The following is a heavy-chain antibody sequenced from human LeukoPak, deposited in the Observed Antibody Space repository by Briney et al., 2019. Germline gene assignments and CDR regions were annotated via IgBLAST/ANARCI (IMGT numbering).Heavy chain of an antibody. V-gene: IGHV1-18*01. CDR1: GYTFTSYG. D-gene: IGHD3-9*01. CDR3: ARGPNYDILTGYPNYYYYYGMDV. Sequence: ASEKVSCKASGYTFTSYGISWVRQAPGQGLEWMGWVSAYNGNTNYEQKLQGRVTMTTDTSTSTAYMELRSLRSDDTAVYYCARGPNYDILTGYPNYYYYYGMDVWGQGTTVTVSS. CDR2: VSAYNGNT. J-gene: IGHJ6*02.